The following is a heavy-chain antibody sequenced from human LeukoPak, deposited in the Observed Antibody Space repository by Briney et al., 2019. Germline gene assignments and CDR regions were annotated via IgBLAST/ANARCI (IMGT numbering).Heavy chain of an antibody. D-gene: IGHD2-15*01. CDR1: GGSINSYY. Sequence: SETLSLTCTVSGGSINSYYRSWIRQSPGKGLEWIGSIYYSGSTNYNPSLESRVTISVDTSKNQFSLKVSSVTAADTAVYYCARARGGSSWSGDFQHWGQGTLVTISS. CDR2: IYYSGST. CDR3: ARARGGSSWSGDFQH. V-gene: IGHV4-59*12. J-gene: IGHJ1*01.